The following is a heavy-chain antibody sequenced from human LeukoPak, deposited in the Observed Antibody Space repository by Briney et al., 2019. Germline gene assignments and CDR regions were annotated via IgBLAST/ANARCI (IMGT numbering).Heavy chain of an antibody. V-gene: IGHV3-15*01. D-gene: IGHD5/OR15-5a*01. CDR2: IKSKADGGTT. CDR3: TSLHFGT. Sequence: GGSLRLSCAASGLTFRNAWMTWVRQAPGKGLEWVGRIKSKADGGTTDYAAPVKGRFTISRDDSKNTLYLQMNSLKAEDTAVYYCTSLHFGTWGQGTLVTVSS. J-gene: IGHJ5*02. CDR1: GLTFRNAW.